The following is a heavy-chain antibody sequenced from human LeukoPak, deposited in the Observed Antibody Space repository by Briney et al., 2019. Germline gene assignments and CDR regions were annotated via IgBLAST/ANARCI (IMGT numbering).Heavy chain of an antibody. J-gene: IGHJ5*02. CDR2: INHRGST. V-gene: IGHV4-38-2*02. D-gene: IGHD3-10*01. Sequence: SETLSLTCTVSGYSISSGYYWSWIRQSPGKGLEWIGEINHRGSTNYNPSLKRRVTISLDTSKNQFSLKLSSVTAADTAVYYCAKSLYGSGSYYNWFDPWGQGTLVTVSS. CDR1: GYSISSGYY. CDR3: AKSLYGSGSYYNWFDP.